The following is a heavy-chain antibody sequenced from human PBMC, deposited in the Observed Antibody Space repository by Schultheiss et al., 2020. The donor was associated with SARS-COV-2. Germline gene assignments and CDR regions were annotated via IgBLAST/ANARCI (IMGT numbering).Heavy chain of an antibody. V-gene: IGHV4-61*02. J-gene: IGHJ6*02. CDR1: GGSIRSGSYY. Sequence: SETLSLTCTVSGGSIRSGSYYWSWIRQSAGKGLEWIGRIYISGSTNYNPSLKSRVTMSVDTSKNQFSLKLSSVTAADTAVYYCARDAYYYDSRGGYYYYYGMDVWGQGTTVTVSS. CDR2: IYISGST. D-gene: IGHD3-22*01. CDR3: ARDAYYYDSRGGYYYYYGMDV.